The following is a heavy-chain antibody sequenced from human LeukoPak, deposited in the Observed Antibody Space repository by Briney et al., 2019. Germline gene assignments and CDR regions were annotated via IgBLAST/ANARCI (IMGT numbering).Heavy chain of an antibody. J-gene: IGHJ4*02. V-gene: IGHV3-53*01. D-gene: IGHD3-9*01. CDR1: GFTFSNYA. Sequence: GGSLRLSCAASGFTFSNYAMSWVRQAPGKGLEWVSVIYSGGSTYYADSVKGRFTISRDNSKNTLYLQMNSLRAEDTAVYYCARGVDGLDYWGQGTLVTVSS. CDR2: IYSGGST. CDR3: ARGVDGLDY.